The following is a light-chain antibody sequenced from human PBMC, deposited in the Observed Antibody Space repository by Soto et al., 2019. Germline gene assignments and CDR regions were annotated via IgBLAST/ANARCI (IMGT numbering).Light chain of an antibody. CDR3: SSYAGSSTLV. J-gene: IGLJ2*01. V-gene: IGLV2-11*01. CDR2: DVS. Sequence: QSALTQPRSVSGSPGQSVTISCTGTSNDVGGYNFVSWYQQHPGKVPKLFIYDVSRRPSGVPDRFSGSKSGNTASLTISGLQAENEADYYCSSYAGSSTLVFGGGTKRTGL. CDR1: SNDVGGYNF.